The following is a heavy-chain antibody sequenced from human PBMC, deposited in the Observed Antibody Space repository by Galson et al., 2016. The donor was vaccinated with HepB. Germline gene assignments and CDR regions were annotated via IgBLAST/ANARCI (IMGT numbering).Heavy chain of an antibody. CDR2: IWHDGCNK. D-gene: IGHD1-14*01. CDR1: GFTFSSSG. J-gene: IGHJ3*01. Sequence: SLRLSCAASGFTFSSSGMQWVCQGPGKGLEWVALIWHDGCNKYYADSVKGRFTISRDNSKNTLYLQVNSLRAEDAAVYYCARGRRNRGAVDVWGQGTMVTVSS. CDR3: ARGRRNRGAVDV. V-gene: IGHV3-33*01.